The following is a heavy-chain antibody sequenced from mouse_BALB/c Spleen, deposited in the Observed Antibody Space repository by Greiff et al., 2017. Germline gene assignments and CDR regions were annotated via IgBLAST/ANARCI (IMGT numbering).Heavy chain of an antibody. CDR3: ARGGLLRLRTYAMDY. J-gene: IGHJ4*01. V-gene: IGHV1S137*01. CDR1: GYTFTDYA. Sequence: QVQLKESGAELVRPGVSVKISCKGSGYTFTDYAMHWVKQSHAKSLEWIGVISTYYGDASYNQKFKGKATMTVDKSSSTAYMELARLTSEDSAIYYCARGGLLRLRTYAMDYWGQGTSVTVSS. D-gene: IGHD1-2*01. CDR2: ISTYYGDA.